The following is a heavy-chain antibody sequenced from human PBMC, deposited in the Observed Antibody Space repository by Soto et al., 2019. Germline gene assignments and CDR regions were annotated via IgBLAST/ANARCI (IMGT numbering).Heavy chain of an antibody. CDR1: GGTFSSYA. CDR2: IIPIFGTA. D-gene: IGHD3-10*01. V-gene: IGHV1-69*13. CDR3: AKNYYGSGKPPGEYYYYYGMDV. Sequence: SVKVSCKASGGTFSSYAISWVRQAPGQGLEWMGGIIPIFGTANYAQKFQGRVTITADESTSTAYMELSSLRSEDTAVYYCAKNYYGSGKPPGEYYYYYGMDVWGQGTTVTVSS. J-gene: IGHJ6*02.